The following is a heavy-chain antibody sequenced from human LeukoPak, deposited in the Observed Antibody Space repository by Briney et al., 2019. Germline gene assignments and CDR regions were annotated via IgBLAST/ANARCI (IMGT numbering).Heavy chain of an antibody. J-gene: IGHJ4*02. Sequence: PGGSLRLSCAASGFTFSNAWMSWVRQAPGKGLEWVGRIKSKTDGGTTDYAAPVKGRFTISRDDSKNTLYLQMNSLKTEDTAVYYCTTSYSGYDRFDYWGQGTLVTVSS. D-gene: IGHD5-12*01. CDR1: GFTFSNAW. CDR3: TTSYSGYDRFDY. V-gene: IGHV3-15*01. CDR2: IKSKTDGGTT.